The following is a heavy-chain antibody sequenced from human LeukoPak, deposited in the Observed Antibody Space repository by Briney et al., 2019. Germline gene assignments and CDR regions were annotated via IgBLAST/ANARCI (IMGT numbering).Heavy chain of an antibody. V-gene: IGHV3-48*03. Sequence: GGSLRLSCAASGFTFSSYEMNWVRQAPGKGLEWVSYISSSGSTIYYADSVKGRFTISRDNAKNSLYLQMNSLRAEDTALYYCARDFRGSYTGADYWGQGTLVTVSS. CDR1: GFTFSSYE. CDR3: ARDFRGSYTGADY. J-gene: IGHJ4*02. CDR2: ISSSGSTI. D-gene: IGHD1-26*01.